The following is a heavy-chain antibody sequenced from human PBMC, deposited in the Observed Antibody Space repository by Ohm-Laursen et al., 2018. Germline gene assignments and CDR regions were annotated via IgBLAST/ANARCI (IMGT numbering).Heavy chain of an antibody. CDR3: ARAPYGSGSHYDD. Sequence: GSLRLSCAASGFTFSSYWMHWVRQAPGKGLVWVSRINSDGSRTSYADSVKSRFTISRDNAKNTLHLQMSSLRAEDTAVYYCARAPYGSGSHYDDWGQGTLVTVSS. CDR1: GFTFSSYW. CDR2: INSDGSRT. D-gene: IGHD3-10*01. V-gene: IGHV3-74*01. J-gene: IGHJ4*02.